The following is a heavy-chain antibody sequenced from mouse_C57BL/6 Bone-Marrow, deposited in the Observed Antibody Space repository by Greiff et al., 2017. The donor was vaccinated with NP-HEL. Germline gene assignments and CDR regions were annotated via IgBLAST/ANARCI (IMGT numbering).Heavy chain of an antibody. CDR3: ARDGYYKYYYAMDY. V-gene: IGHV14-2*01. D-gene: IGHD2-3*01. CDR1: ASTFKDYF. J-gene: IGHJ4*01. CDR2: IDPGVGET. Sequence: VQLKQSGAGLLRPGASVRLSCKASASTFKDYFMHWLNQRPKRGLGWIGRIDPGVGETKYAPKFQGKATITAATSSNTAYLQLSSLTSEDTAVYYCARDGYYKYYYAMDYWGQGTSVTVSS.